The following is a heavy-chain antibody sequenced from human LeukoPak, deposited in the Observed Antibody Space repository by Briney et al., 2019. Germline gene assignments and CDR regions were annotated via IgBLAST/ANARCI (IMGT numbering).Heavy chain of an antibody. D-gene: IGHD3-10*01. Sequence: GGSLRLSCAASGFTFSSYAMHWVRQAPGKGLEWVAVISYDGSNKYYADSVKGRFTISRDNSKNTLYLQMNSLRAEGTAVYYCARDALWFGELLSLLGPFDYWGQGTLVTVSS. CDR2: ISYDGSNK. J-gene: IGHJ4*02. CDR1: GFTFSSYA. CDR3: ARDALWFGELLSLLGPFDY. V-gene: IGHV3-30*04.